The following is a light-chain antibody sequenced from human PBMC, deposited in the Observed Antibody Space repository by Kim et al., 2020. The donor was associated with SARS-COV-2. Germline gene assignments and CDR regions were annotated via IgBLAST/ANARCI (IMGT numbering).Light chain of an antibody. CDR3: ATWDDSLNGPYV. V-gene: IGLV1-44*01. CDR2: SNY. J-gene: IGLJ1*01. Sequence: ELTQPPSVSGAPGQTVTISCSGGSSNIGSDTVNWYQHLPGTAPKLLIYSNYQRPSGVPDRFSGSKSGTSASLAISGLQSGDEADYYCATWDDSLNGPYVFGTGTKVTVL. CDR1: SSNIGSDT.